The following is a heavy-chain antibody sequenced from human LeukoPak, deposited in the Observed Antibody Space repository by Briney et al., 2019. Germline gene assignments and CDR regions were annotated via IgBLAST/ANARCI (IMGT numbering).Heavy chain of an antibody. CDR2: IRDDGNTK. Sequence: PGGSLRLSCAASGVTFNSNGMHWVRQAPGKGREGVAFIRDDGNTKYYADSVKRRFTISRDNSKNTLYLQMNRLSGDDTAVYYCVKDCPGDSSPEGVCHYYMDVWGKGTTVTVSS. CDR3: VKDCPGDSSPEGVCHYYMDV. D-gene: IGHD6-13*01. V-gene: IGHV3-30*02. CDR1: GVTFNSNG. J-gene: IGHJ6*03.